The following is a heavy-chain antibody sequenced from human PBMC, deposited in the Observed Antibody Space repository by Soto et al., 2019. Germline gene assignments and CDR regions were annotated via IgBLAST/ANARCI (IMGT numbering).Heavy chain of an antibody. Sequence: GGSLRLSCAASGFTFSSYWMSWVRQAPGKGLEWVANIKQDGSEKYYVDSVKGRFTISRDNAKNSLYLQMNSLRAEDTAVYYCARDSHDYGDPAGYYYYYYMDVWGKGTTVTVSS. J-gene: IGHJ6*03. CDR1: GFTFSSYW. D-gene: IGHD4-17*01. V-gene: IGHV3-7*01. CDR2: IKQDGSEK. CDR3: ARDSHDYGDPAGYYYYYYMDV.